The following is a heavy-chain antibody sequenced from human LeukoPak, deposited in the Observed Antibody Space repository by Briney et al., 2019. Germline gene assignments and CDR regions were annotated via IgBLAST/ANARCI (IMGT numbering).Heavy chain of an antibody. Sequence: SETLSLTCTVSGGSISSSSYYWGWIRQPPGKGLEWIGSIYYSGSTYYNPSLKSRVTISVDTSKNQFSLKLSSVTAADTAVYYCARVGSYYYYMGVWGKGTTVTVSS. J-gene: IGHJ6*03. D-gene: IGHD2-2*03. CDR2: IYYSGST. CDR3: ARVGSYYYYMGV. CDR1: GGSISSSSYY. V-gene: IGHV4-39*07.